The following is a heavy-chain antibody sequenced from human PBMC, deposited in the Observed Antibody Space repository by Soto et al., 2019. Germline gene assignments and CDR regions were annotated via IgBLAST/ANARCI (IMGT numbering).Heavy chain of an antibody. CDR1: GGSISSGDYY. CDR3: ASSYYDSSGYYSGYYYYAMDV. Sequence: SETLSLTCTVSGGSISSGDYYWSWIRQPPGKGLERMGYIYYSGSTYYNPSLKSRVTISVDTSKNQFSLKLNSVTAADTAVYYCASSYYDSSGYYSGYYYYAMDVWGQGTTVTVSS. CDR2: IYYSGST. D-gene: IGHD3-22*01. J-gene: IGHJ6*02. V-gene: IGHV4-30-4*01.